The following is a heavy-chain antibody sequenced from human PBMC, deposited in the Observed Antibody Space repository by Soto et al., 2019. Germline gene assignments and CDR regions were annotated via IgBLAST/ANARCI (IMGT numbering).Heavy chain of an antibody. CDR2: ISYDGSNK. J-gene: IGHJ6*02. V-gene: IGHV3-30*18. D-gene: IGHD5-18*01. Sequence: SLRLSCAASGFTFSSYGMHWVRQAPGKGLEWVAVISYDGSNKYYADSVKGRFTISRDNSKNTLYLQMNSLRAEDTAVYYCAKEQRGXSYGYGILGYYYYGMDVWGQGTTVTVSS. CDR1: GFTFSSYG. CDR3: AKEQRGXSYGYGILGYYYYGMDV.